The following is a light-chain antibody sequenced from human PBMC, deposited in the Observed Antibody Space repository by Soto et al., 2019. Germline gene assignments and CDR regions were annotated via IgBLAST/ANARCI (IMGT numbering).Light chain of an antibody. J-gene: IGKJ1*01. Sequence: DIQMTQSPSTLSASVGDRVTITCRASQSISNWLAWYQQKPGKAPKVLISDASSLESGVPSRFSGSGSGTEFILTISGLQPDDFATYYCQQYDTFSTFGQGTRVEI. CDR3: QQYDTFST. CDR2: DAS. CDR1: QSISNW. V-gene: IGKV1-5*01.